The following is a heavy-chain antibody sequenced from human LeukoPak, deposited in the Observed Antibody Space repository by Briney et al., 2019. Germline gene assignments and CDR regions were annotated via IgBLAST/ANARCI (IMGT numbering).Heavy chain of an antibody. Sequence: PGGSLRLSCAASGFTFSSYWMTWVRQTPGKGLEWVANIKEDGSENYYVDSVKGRFTISRDNARNSLYLQMNSLRVEDTAVYYCARAMDFWGQGTLVTVSS. J-gene: IGHJ4*02. CDR2: IKEDGSEN. CDR1: GFTFSSYW. V-gene: IGHV3-7*03. CDR3: ARAMDF.